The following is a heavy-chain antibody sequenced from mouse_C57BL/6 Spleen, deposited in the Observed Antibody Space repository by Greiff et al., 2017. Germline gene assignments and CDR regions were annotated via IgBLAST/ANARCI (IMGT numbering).Heavy chain of an antibody. Sequence: QVQLQQPGAELVRPGSSVKLSCKASGYTFTSYWMDWVKQRPGQGLEWIGNIYPSDSETHYNQKFKDKATLTVDKSSSTAYMPLSSLTSEDSAVYYCAIDYGSSFYAMGYWGQGTSVTVSS. D-gene: IGHD1-1*01. CDR3: AIDYGSSFYAMGY. CDR1: GYTFTSYW. CDR2: IYPSDSET. J-gene: IGHJ4*01. V-gene: IGHV1-61*01.